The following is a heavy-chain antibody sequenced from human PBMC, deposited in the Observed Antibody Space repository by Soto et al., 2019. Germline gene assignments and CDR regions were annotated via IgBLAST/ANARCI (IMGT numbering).Heavy chain of an antibody. CDR3: ARRLTTNNYDYGMDV. D-gene: IGHD6-25*01. J-gene: IGHJ6*02. CDR2: ISSAGSSI. V-gene: IGHV3-11*01. Sequence: PGGSLRLPYSASGFSFSDYYMTWIRHAPGKALDXVSYISSAGSSIYYADSVQGRFTISRDNAKNSLYLQMNSLRDEDKAVYYCARRLTTNNYDYGMDVWGQGTTVTVSS. CDR1: GFSFSDYY.